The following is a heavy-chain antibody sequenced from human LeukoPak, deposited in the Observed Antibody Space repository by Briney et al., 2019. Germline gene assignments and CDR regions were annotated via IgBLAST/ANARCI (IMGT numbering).Heavy chain of an antibody. CDR2: INHSGST. Sequence: SETLSLTCAVYGGSFSGYYWSWIRQPPGKGLEWIGEINHSGSTNYNPSLKSRVTISVDTSKNQFSLKLSSVTAADTAVYYCARHPQRSLGVTTSGPYYYGMDVWGQGTTVTVSS. J-gene: IGHJ6*02. CDR1: GGSFSGYY. D-gene: IGHD3-16*01. V-gene: IGHV4-34*01. CDR3: ARHPQRSLGVTTSGPYYYGMDV.